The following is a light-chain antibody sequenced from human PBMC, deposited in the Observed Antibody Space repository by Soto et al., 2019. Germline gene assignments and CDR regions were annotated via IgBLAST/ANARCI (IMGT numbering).Light chain of an antibody. CDR1: SSDIGAGYR. Sequence: QSVLTQPPSVSGAPGERVTISCTGSSSDIGAGYRVRWYQQVPGTAPKLLIYDNTNRPSGVSVRFSGSKSGTSASLAISGLQAEDEADYYCQSFDKYLSAVVFGGGTNSPS. CDR2: DNT. J-gene: IGLJ2*01. CDR3: QSFDKYLSAVV. V-gene: IGLV1-40*01.